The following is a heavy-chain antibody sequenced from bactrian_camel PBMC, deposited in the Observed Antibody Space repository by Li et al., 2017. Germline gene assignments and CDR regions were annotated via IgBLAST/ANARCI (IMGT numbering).Heavy chain of an antibody. V-gene: IGHV3S53*01. J-gene: IGHJ6*01. CDR2: IDKDGRT. CDR3: AADGGDSRLSCWHAGFFGY. Sequence: HVQLVESGGGSVQAGGSLRLSCAASGYPYTSICMGYFRQAPGKDREGIAVIDKDGRTNYADSVTGRFTVSKDLAKNTLYLQMDSLKPEDTAMYYCAADGGDSRLSCWHAGFFGYWGQGTQVTVS. CDR1: GYPYTSIC. D-gene: IGHD1*01.